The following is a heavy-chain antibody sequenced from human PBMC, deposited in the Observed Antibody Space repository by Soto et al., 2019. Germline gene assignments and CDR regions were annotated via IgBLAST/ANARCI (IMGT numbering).Heavy chain of an antibody. Sequence: PSETLSLTCTVSGGSVSSGSYYWSWIRQPPGKGLEWIGYIYYSGSTNYNPSLKSRVTISVDTSKNQFSLKLSSVTAADTAVYYGARAGRSWYFAVDYWGQGTLVTVSS. J-gene: IGHJ4*02. CDR2: IYYSGST. CDR1: GGSVSSGSYY. CDR3: ARAGRSWYFAVDY. V-gene: IGHV4-61*01. D-gene: IGHD6-13*01.